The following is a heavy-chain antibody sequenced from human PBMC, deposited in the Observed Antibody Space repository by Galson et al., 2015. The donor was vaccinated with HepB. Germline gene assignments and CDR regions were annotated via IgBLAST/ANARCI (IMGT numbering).Heavy chain of an antibody. CDR3: ARLRGSQRPDAFDI. V-gene: IGHV3-48*02. CDR1: GFTFSSYS. CDR2: ISNSASTI. D-gene: IGHD3-10*01. Sequence: LRLSCAASGFTFSSYSMDWVRQAPGKGLEWVSYISNSASTIYYADSLKGRFTISRDNAKSSLYLQINSLKDEDTAVYYCARLRGSQRPDAFDIWGQGTMVTVSS. J-gene: IGHJ3*02.